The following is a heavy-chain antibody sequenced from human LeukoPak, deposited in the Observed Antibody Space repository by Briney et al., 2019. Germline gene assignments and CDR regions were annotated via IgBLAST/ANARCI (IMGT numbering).Heavy chain of an antibody. D-gene: IGHD3-22*01. CDR3: ARALGNYYDSSGRDY. J-gene: IGHJ4*02. CDR1: GGSISSGSYY. CDR2: IYYSGST. Sequence: PSETLSLTCTVSGGSISSGSYYWGWIRQPPGKGLEWIGSIYYSGSTYYNPSLKSRVTISVDTSKNQFSLKLSSVTAADTAVYYCARALGNYYDSSGRDYWGQGTLVTVSS. V-gene: IGHV4-39*01.